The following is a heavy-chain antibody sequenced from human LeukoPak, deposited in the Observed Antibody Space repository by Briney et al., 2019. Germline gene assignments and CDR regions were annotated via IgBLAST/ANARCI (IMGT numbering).Heavy chain of an antibody. CDR3: TTTYYFDSSGYSTYY. J-gene: IGHJ4*02. CDR1: GFTFTNAW. CDR2: XXSKPAGGTI. D-gene: IGHD3-22*01. V-gene: IGHV3-15*01. Sequence: GGSLRLSCSASGFTFTNAWMTWXRQAPGKGLEWVGRXXSKPAGGTIDYAAPVKGRFTISRDDSKNTVYLQMNSLKTEDTAMYYCTTTYYFDSSGYSTYYWGQGTLVTVSS.